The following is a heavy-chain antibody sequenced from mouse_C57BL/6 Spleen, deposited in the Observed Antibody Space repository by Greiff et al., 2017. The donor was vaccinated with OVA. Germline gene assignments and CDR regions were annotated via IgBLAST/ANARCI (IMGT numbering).Heavy chain of an antibody. CDR2: IHPNSGST. J-gene: IGHJ1*03. Sequence: QVQLQQPGAELVKPGASVKLSCKASGYTFTSYWMHWVKQRPGQGLEWIGMIHPNSGSTNYNEKFKSKATLTVDKSSSTAYMQLSSLTSEDSAVYYGARWGSSDGWYFDVWGTGTTVTVSS. D-gene: IGHD1-1*01. CDR3: ARWGSSDGWYFDV. CDR1: GYTFTSYW. V-gene: IGHV1-64*01.